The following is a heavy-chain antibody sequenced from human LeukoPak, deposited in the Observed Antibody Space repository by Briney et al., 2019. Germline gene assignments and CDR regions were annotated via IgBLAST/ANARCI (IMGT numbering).Heavy chain of an antibody. CDR1: GFTFISYH. V-gene: IGHV3-48*01. CDR3: ARAQYYSDSTGYYYLHY. CDR2: ISSSSSTI. Sequence: GSLILSCVGSGFTFISYHMNWVRQAPGKGLEWVSYISSSSSTIYYADSVKGRFTISRDNAKNSLYLQTNSLRAEDTAVYYCARAQYYSDSTGYYYLHYWGQGTLVTVSS. J-gene: IGHJ4*02. D-gene: IGHD3-22*01.